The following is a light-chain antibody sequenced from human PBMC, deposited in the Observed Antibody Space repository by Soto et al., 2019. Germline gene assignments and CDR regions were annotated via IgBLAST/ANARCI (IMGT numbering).Light chain of an antibody. CDR2: XVS. J-gene: IGLJ2*01. CDR1: XSDVGGYNY. Sequence: QSALTQPASVSGSPGQSIXISXXGTXSDVGGYNYVSWYQQHPGKAPXXMXXXVSNRPSGVSNRFSGSKSGNTASLTISGLQAEDEADYYCSSYTSSSRVFXGGTKLTVL. V-gene: IGLV2-14*01. CDR3: SSYTSSSRV.